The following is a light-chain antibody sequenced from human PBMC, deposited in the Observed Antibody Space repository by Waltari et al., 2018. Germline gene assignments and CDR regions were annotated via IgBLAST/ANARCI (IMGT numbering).Light chain of an antibody. CDR1: SSDVGTYNL. Sequence: QSPLTQPASVSGSPGQLITISCTGTSSDVGTYNLVSWYQQHPGKAPKLMIYEDYKRPSGVSNRFSGSKSGNTASLTISGLQAEDEADYYCCSYVSGDTWVFGGGTELAVL. J-gene: IGLJ3*02. CDR3: CSYVSGDTWV. V-gene: IGLV2-23*01. CDR2: EDY.